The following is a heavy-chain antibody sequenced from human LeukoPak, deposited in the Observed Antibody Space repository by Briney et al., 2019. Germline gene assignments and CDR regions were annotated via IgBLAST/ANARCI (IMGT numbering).Heavy chain of an antibody. CDR1: GFTFSSYA. CDR3: AKDRRQWPDAFDI. J-gene: IGHJ3*02. CDR2: ISGSGGST. D-gene: IGHD6-19*01. V-gene: IGHV3-23*01. Sequence: GGSLRLSCAASGFTFSSYAMSWVRQAPGKGLEWVSAISGSGGSTYYADSVKGRFTISRDDSENTLYLQMNSLRAEDTAVYYCAKDRRQWPDAFDIWGQGTMLTVSS.